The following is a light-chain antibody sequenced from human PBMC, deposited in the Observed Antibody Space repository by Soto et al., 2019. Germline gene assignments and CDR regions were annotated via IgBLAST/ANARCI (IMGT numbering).Light chain of an antibody. V-gene: IGKV2-28*01. Sequence: DIVMTQSPLSLPVTPGEPASISCRSSQSLLHSNGYNYLDWYLQKPGQSPQLLIYLGSNRASGVPDRFSGSGAGKDFTLKISRVEAEDVGVYYCMEATGWTFGQGTKVETK. CDR2: LGS. CDR1: QSLLHSNGYNY. J-gene: IGKJ1*01. CDR3: MEATGWT.